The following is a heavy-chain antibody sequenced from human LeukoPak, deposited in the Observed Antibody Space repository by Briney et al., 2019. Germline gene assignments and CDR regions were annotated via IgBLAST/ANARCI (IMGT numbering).Heavy chain of an antibody. D-gene: IGHD3-10*01. CDR3: ARGDEIGDPRAFDL. V-gene: IGHV3-66*01. CDR2: IYSGGST. CDR1: GFTVSSNY. J-gene: IGHJ3*01. Sequence: SGGSLRLSCAASGFTVSSNYMSWVRQAPGKGLEWVSVIYSGGSTYYADSVKGRFTISRDNSKNTLSLQMDSLRVEDTALYYCARGDEIGDPRAFDLWGQGTMVTLSS.